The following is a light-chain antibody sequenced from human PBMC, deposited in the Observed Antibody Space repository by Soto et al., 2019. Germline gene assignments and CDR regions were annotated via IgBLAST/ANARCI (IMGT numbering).Light chain of an antibody. CDR1: QTIRNS. J-gene: IGKJ1*01. CDR2: SAS. V-gene: IGKV1-39*01. Sequence: DIQMTQSPSSLSASVGDRVTITCRASQTIRNSLNWYSQKPGKPPTLLIFSASSLQGGVPSRFSGSQSGTDFGLTIASLQPEDFATYYCQQTSTNTPTFGQGTKVEV. CDR3: QQTSTNTPT.